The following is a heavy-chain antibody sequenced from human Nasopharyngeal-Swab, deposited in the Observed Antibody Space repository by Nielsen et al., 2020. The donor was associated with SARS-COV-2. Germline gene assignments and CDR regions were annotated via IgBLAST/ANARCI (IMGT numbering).Heavy chain of an antibody. D-gene: IGHD4-17*01. Sequence: SETLSLTCNVSGGSISSHYWSWIRQSPGKGLEWIGYIYYSGSTTYNPSLKSRVTISMATSRDQFSLKLSSVTAADTAVHYCARATTSYYGEYGPLYYYYGMDVWGQGTAVTVSS. CDR2: IYYSGST. J-gene: IGHJ6*02. CDR3: ARATTSYYGEYGPLYYYYGMDV. V-gene: IGHV4-59*11. CDR1: GGSISSHY.